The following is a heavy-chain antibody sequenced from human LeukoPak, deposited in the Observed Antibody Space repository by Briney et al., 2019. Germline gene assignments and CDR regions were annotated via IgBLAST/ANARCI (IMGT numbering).Heavy chain of an antibody. D-gene: IGHD3-16*01. Sequence: GGSLRLSCAASGLTFTRYWMHWVRQAPGKGLEWVSRINSAGNTTDYAESVKGRFSISRDNSKNTLSLQMNNLRVEDTAVYYCARGMRGSSAFDYWGQGTLVTVSS. CDR1: GLTFTRYW. V-gene: IGHV3-74*01. CDR3: ARGMRGSSAFDY. J-gene: IGHJ4*02. CDR2: INSAGNTT.